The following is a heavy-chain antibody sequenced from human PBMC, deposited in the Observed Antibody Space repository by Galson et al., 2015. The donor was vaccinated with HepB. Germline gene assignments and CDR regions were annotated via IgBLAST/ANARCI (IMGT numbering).Heavy chain of an antibody. CDR2: IWYDGSNK. CDR1: GFTFRNNA. J-gene: IGHJ4*02. D-gene: IGHD6-6*01. V-gene: IGHV3-33*01. CDR3: ARGGMSARPDY. Sequence: LRLSCAASGFTFRNNAMHWVRQAPGKGLEWVAIIWYDGSNKYYADSVKGRFTISRDNSKNTQYLQMDSLRAEDTAVYFCARGGMSARPDYWGQGTLVTVSS.